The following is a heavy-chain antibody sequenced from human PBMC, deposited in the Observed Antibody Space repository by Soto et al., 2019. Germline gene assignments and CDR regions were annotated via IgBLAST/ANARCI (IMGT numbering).Heavy chain of an antibody. CDR1: GGSISSGDYY. CDR2: VYSSGST. V-gene: IGHV4-61*08. J-gene: IGHJ4*02. CDR3: ARAPRGNYGYPSYFDY. D-gene: IGHD3-10*01. Sequence: SETLSLTCTVSGGSISSGDYYWNWLRQPPGKALEWIGYVYSSGSTNYNPSLKSRVTISVDTSRNQFSLKLSSVTAADTAVYYCARAPRGNYGYPSYFDYWGQGTLVTVSS.